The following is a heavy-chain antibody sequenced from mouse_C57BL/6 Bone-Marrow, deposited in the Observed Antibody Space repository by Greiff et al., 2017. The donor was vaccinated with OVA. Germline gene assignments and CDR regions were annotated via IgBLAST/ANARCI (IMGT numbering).Heavy chain of an antibody. J-gene: IGHJ3*01. CDR3: ANSFDGYYGFAY. V-gene: IGHV1-42*01. D-gene: IGHD2-3*01. CDR1: GYSFTGYY. CDR2: INPSTGGT. Sequence: EVQLQQSGPELVKPGASVKISCKASGYSFTGYYMNWVKQSPEKSLEWIGEINPSTGGTTYNQKFKAKATLTVDKSSSTAYMQLKSLTSEDSAVYYCANSFDGYYGFAYWGQGTLVTVSA.